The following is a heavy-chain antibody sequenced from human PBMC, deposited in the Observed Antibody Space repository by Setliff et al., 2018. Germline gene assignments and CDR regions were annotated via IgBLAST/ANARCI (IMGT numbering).Heavy chain of an antibody. CDR2: INHSGST. CDR1: GGSISSGSYY. D-gene: IGHD3-3*01. CDR3: RFWSGYYKNDY. V-gene: IGHV4-39*07. J-gene: IGHJ4*02. Sequence: PSETLSLTCSVSGGSISSGSYYWGWVRQPPGKGLEWIGEINHSGSTNYIPSLKSRLTISVDTSKNQFSLKLSSVTAADTAMYYCRFWSGYYKNDYWGQGTLVTVSS.